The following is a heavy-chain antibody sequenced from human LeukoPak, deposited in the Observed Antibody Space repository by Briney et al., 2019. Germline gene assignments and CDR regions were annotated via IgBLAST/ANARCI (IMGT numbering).Heavy chain of an antibody. V-gene: IGHV3-30*03. Sequence: PGGSLRLSCAASGFTSSSYGMHWVRQAPGKGLEWVAVISYDGSNKYYADSVKGRFTISRDNAKNSLYLQMNSLRAEDTAVYYCARDLVPARSSGGFDYWGQGTLVTVSS. J-gene: IGHJ4*02. CDR3: ARDLVPARSSGGFDY. CDR1: GFTSSSYG. CDR2: ISYDGSNK. D-gene: IGHD1-26*01.